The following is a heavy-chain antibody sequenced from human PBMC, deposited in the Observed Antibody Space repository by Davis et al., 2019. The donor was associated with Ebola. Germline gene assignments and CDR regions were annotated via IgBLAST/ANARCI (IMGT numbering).Heavy chain of an antibody. Sequence: GESLKISCAASAFSFSDFYMSWIRQAPGKGLEWVSYISTTAGTISYADSVKGRFTISRDNAKNSLYLQMNRLRAEDTAVYYCARGTTEDDYWGQGTLVTVSS. CDR1: AFSFSDFY. D-gene: IGHD1-7*01. CDR2: ISTTAGTI. CDR3: ARGTTEDDY. J-gene: IGHJ4*02. V-gene: IGHV3-11*01.